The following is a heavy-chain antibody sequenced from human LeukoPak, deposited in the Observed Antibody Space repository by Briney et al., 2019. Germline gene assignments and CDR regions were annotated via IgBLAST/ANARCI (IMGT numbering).Heavy chain of an antibody. CDR3: ATTPERYYYMDV. CDR1: GYTLAELS. Sequence: ASVKVSCKVSGYTLAELSMHWVRQAPGKGLEWMGGFDPEDGETIYAQKFQGRVTMTEDTSTDTAYMELSSLRSEDTAVYYCATTPERYYYMDVWGKGTTVTVSS. D-gene: IGHD1-14*01. CDR2: FDPEDGET. V-gene: IGHV1-24*01. J-gene: IGHJ6*03.